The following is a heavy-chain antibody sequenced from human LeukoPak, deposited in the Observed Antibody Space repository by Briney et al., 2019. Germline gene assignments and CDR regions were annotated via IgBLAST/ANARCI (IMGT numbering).Heavy chain of an antibody. D-gene: IGHD3-3*01. Sequence: GGSLRLSGAASGFTFSSYSMNWVRQAPGKGLEWVSSISSSSSYIYYADSVKGRFTISRDNAKNSLYLQMNSLRAEDTAVYYCARDSRITIFGVVIIPFDPWGQGTLVTVSS. J-gene: IGHJ5*02. V-gene: IGHV3-21*01. CDR1: GFTFSSYS. CDR3: ARDSRITIFGVVIIPFDP. CDR2: ISSSSSYI.